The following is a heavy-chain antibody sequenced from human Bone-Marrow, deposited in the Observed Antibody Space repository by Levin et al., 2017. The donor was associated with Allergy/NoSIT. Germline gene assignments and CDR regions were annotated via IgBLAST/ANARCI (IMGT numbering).Heavy chain of an antibody. CDR2: IYHTGST. D-gene: IGHD2-2*01. CDR3: TGSVLVAAVNAFDPFDI. CDR1: GDSVTSGSHY. Sequence: PSETLSLTCSVSGDSVTSGSHYWTWIRQAPGKGLEWIGYIYHTGSTNYNPSLKSRVTISMDKSKNHFSLQLSSVTAADAAVYYCTGSVLVAAVNAFDPFDIWGQGTTVIVSS. J-gene: IGHJ3*02. V-gene: IGHV4-61*03.